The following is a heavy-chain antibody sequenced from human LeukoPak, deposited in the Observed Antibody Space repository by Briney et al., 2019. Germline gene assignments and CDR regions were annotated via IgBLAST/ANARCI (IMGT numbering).Heavy chain of an antibody. CDR3: AKDRERDGYEN. CDR1: GFTFSSYA. CDR2: ISGSGGST. V-gene: IGHV3-23*01. J-gene: IGHJ4*02. D-gene: IGHD5-12*01. Sequence: GGSLRPSCAASGFTFSSYAMSWVRQAPGKGLEWVSAISGSGGSTYYADSVKGRFTISRDNSKNTLYLQMNSLRAEDTAVYYCAKDRERDGYENWGQGTLVTVSS.